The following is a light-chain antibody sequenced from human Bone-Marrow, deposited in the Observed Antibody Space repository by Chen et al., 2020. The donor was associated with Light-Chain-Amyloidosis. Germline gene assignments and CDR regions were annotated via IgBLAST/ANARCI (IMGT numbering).Light chain of an antibody. CDR3: MQALRTVNS. V-gene: IGKV2-28*01. J-gene: IGKJ2*03. CDR1: QSLLHRNGYNS. CDR2: LGS. Sequence: IVVTQSPLSLPVTPGEPAYISCRSNQSLLHRNGYNSLAWYLQQPGKSPQLLFYLGSNRASWVTDRFSGSGSCLDFTLKIGRGEADDVGVYFCMQALRTVNSFGQGTKLQI.